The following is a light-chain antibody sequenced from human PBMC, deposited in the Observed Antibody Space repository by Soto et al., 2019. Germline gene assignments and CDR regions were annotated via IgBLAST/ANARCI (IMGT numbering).Light chain of an antibody. J-gene: IGKJ4*01. CDR2: WAS. CDR3: QQYNNWPLT. Sequence: DIVMTQSPDSLGVSLGERATFNCKSSQSILYSSNNKNYLAWYQQKPGQPPKLLIYWASTRESGVPDRFSGSGSGTDFTLTISTLQSEDFAVYYCQQYNNWPLTFGGGTKVDIK. CDR1: QSILYSSNNKNY. V-gene: IGKV4-1*01.